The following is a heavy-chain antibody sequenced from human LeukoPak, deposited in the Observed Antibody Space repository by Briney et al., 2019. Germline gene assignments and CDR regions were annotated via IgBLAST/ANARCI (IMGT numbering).Heavy chain of an antibody. V-gene: IGHV5-51*01. CDR3: AGADSSGYYGIDY. D-gene: IGHD3-22*01. J-gene: IGHJ4*02. CDR1: GYSFTSYW. Sequence: TGGSLRLSCKGSGYSFTSYWIGWVRQMPGKGLEWMGIIYPGDSDTRYSPSFQGQVTISADKSISTAYLQWSSLKASDTAMYYCAGADSSGYYGIDYWGQGTLVTVSS. CDR2: IYPGDSDT.